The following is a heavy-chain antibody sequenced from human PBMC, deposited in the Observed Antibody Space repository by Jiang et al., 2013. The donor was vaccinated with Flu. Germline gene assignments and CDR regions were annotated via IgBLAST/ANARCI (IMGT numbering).Heavy chain of an antibody. D-gene: IGHD5-18*01. CDR3: ARGSGQLWYQWPIRWFDP. CDR2: IYTSGST. V-gene: IGHV4-61*02. CDR1: GGSISSGTYY. J-gene: IGHJ5*02. Sequence: GPGLVKPSQTLSLTCTVSGGSISSGTYYWSWIRQPAGKGLEWIGRIYTSGSTNYNPSLKSRVTISVDTSKNQFSLKLSSVTAADTAVYYCARGSGQLWYQWPIRWFDPWGQGTLVTVSS.